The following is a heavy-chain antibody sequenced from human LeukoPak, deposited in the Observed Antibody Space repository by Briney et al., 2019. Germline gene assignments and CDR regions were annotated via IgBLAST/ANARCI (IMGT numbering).Heavy chain of an antibody. CDR3: ARHSYNYYGLDV. Sequence: SETLSLTCTVSGGSISPYYWSWIRQPPGKRLEWIGYIYYSGTTDYNPSLKSRVTMSVDTSNSHLSLRLTSVTAADTALYYCARHSYNYYGLDVWGQGTTITVSS. CDR1: GGSISPYY. V-gene: IGHV4-59*08. CDR2: IYYSGTT. J-gene: IGHJ6*02.